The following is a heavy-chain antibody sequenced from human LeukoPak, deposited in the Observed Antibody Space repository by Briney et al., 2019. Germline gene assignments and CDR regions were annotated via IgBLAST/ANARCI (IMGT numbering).Heavy chain of an antibody. D-gene: IGHD3-10*01. V-gene: IGHV4-30-2*01. CDR3: ARGLIAARGENFDY. CDR1: GGSISSGGYS. CDR2: IYHSGST. J-gene: IGHJ4*02. Sequence: SQTLSLTCAVSGGSISSGGYSWSWIRQPPGKGLEWIGYIYHSGSTYYNPSLKSRVTISVDRSKNQFSLKLSSVTAADTAVYYCARGLIAARGENFDYWGQGTLVTVSS.